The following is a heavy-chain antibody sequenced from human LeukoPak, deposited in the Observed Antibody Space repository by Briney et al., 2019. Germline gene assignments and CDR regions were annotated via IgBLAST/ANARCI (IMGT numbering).Heavy chain of an antibody. CDR2: IYYSGTT. Sequence: PSETLSLTCTVSGGSISSHYWSWIRQPPGKGLEWIGYIYYSGTTNYNPSLKSRVTISVDTSKNQFSLKLSSVTAADTAVYYCARHKPVNYYYGMDVWGQGTTVTVSS. J-gene: IGHJ6*02. CDR3: ARHKPVNYYYGMDV. V-gene: IGHV4-59*08. CDR1: GGSISSHY.